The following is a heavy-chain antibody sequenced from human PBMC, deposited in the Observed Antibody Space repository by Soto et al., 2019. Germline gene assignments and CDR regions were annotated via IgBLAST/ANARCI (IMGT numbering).Heavy chain of an antibody. V-gene: IGHV4-34*01. CDR3: ERGRKMTYYYDSSGYLSFDY. CDR2: INHSGST. J-gene: IGHJ4*02. CDR1: GGSFSGYY. D-gene: IGHD3-22*01. Sequence: PSETLSLTCAVYGGSFSGYYCSWIRQPPWKGLEWIGEINHSGSTNYNPSLKSRVTISVDTSKNQLSLKLSSLTAADTAMDYCERGRKMTYYYDSSGYLSFDYWGQGTLVTVSS.